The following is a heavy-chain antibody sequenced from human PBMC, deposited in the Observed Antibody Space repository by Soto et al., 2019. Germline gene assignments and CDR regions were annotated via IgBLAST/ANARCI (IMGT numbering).Heavy chain of an antibody. V-gene: IGHV3-23*01. J-gene: IGHJ4*02. D-gene: IGHD3-3*01. CDR3: AKGRRYYDCWRAQYYFDD. CDR2: ISGSGGST. CDR1: GFTFSSYA. Sequence: GVSLRISCAASGFTFSSYAMSWVRQAPGKGLEWVSAISGSGGSTYYADSVKGRFTISRDNSKNTLYLQMNSLRAEDTAVYYCAKGRRYYDCWRAQYYFDDWGQGILVTATS.